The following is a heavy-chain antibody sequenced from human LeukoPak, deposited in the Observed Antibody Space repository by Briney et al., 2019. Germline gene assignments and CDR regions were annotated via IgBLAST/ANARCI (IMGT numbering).Heavy chain of an antibody. CDR2: ISGSGGST. CDR1: GFTFSRYA. CDR3: AKPPWDAFDI. Sequence: GGSLRLSCAASGFTFSRYAMHRVRQAPGKGLEWVSAISGSGGSTYYADSVKGRFTISRDNSKNTLYLQMNSLRAEDTAVYYCAKPPWDAFDIWGQGTMVTVSS. D-gene: IGHD1-26*01. V-gene: IGHV3-23*01. J-gene: IGHJ3*02.